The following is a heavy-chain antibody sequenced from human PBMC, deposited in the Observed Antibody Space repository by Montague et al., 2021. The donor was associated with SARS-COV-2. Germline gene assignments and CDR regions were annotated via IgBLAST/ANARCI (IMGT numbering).Heavy chain of an antibody. CDR1: RFIFGNYA. D-gene: IGHD6-19*01. CDR3: AKDTVTIRIAVPLMDV. Sequence: SLRLSCAASRFIFGNYAMTWVRQAPGKGLEWVSTMSGSGVSRDYADSVKGRFTISRDTSKNTLYLQMNSLRVEDTAVYYCAKDTVTIRIAVPLMDVWGQGTTVTVSS. J-gene: IGHJ6*02. V-gene: IGHV3-23*01. CDR2: MSGSGVSR.